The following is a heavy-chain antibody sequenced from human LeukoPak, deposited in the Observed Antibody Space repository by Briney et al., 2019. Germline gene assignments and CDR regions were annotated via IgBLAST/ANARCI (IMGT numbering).Heavy chain of an antibody. CDR3: ASSRDGYNLGVGAFDI. D-gene: IGHD5-24*01. CDR1: GFTFSDYY. V-gene: IGHV3-11*06. Sequence: GGSLRLSCAASGFTFSDYYMSWIRQAPGKGLEWVSYISSSSSYTNYADSVKGRFTISRGNAKNSLYLQMNSLRAEDTAVYYCASSRDGYNLGVGAFDIWGQGTMVTVSS. J-gene: IGHJ3*02. CDR2: ISSSSSYT.